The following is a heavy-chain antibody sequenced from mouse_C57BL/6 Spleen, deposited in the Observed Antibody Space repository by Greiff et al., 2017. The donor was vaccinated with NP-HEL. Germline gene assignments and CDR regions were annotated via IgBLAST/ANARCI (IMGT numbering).Heavy chain of an antibody. Sequence: QVQLQQPGAELVMPGASVKLSCKASGYTFTSYWMHWVKQRPGQGLEWIGEIDPSDSYTNYNQKFKGKSTLTVDKSSSTAYMQLSSLTSEDSAVYYCANYGNYHGFAYWGQGTLVTVSA. CDR3: ANYGNYHGFAY. CDR2: IDPSDSYT. CDR1: GYTFTSYW. J-gene: IGHJ3*01. D-gene: IGHD2-1*01. V-gene: IGHV1-69*01.